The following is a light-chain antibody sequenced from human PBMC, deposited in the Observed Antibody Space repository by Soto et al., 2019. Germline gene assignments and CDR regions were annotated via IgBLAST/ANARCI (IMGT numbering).Light chain of an antibody. CDR3: PVWDTSSHHMI. CDR2: YDS. J-gene: IGLJ2*01. CDR1: NIGSKN. Sequence: SYVLTQPPSVSVAPGQTARITCGGNNIGSKNVHWYQQRSGQAPVLVIFYDSDRPSGIPQRFSGSNSGNTATLSISRVEAGDEADYYCPVWDTSSHHMIFGGGTKLTVL. V-gene: IGLV3-21*04.